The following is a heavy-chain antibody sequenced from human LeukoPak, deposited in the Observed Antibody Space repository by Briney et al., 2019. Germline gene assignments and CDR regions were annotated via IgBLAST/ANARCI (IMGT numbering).Heavy chain of an antibody. CDR3: AREYYGTFEF. CDR1: GDSITSSSYY. CDR2: VFQDVAT. J-gene: IGHJ4*02. V-gene: IGHV4-39*01. Sequence: SVTLSLTCTVSGDSITSSSYYWAWLRQPPGKGLEWIGSVFQDVATYYNPSLQSRVTMSIDTSKNQCSLKLSSVTAADTAVYYCAREYYGTFEFWGQGTLVPVSP. D-gene: IGHD3-10*01.